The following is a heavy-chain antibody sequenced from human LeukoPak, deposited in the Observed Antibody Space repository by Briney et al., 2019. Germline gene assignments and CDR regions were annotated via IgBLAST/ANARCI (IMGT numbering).Heavy chain of an antibody. D-gene: IGHD3-10*01. CDR2: IRYDGSNK. V-gene: IGHV3-30*02. CDR3: ATQTTYYYGSGSPPDI. Sequence: TGGSLRLSCAASGFTFSSYWMSWVRQAPGKGLEWVAFIRYDGSNKYYADSVKGRFTISRDNSKNTLYLQMNSLRAEDTAVYYCATQTTYYYGSGSPPDIWGQGTMVTVSS. J-gene: IGHJ3*02. CDR1: GFTFSSYW.